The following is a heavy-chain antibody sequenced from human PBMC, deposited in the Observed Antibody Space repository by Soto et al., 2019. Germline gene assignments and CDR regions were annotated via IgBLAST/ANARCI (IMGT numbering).Heavy chain of an antibody. J-gene: IGHJ5*02. V-gene: IGHV3-23*01. Sequence: XXSLRLSCAASRFTFSSYAMSWVRQAPGKGMAWXSAISXSGGSKYYEDXXKGRFNIXXDNSKNTLHLQMNRLRAEDTAVYYCAKDPWFDPWGQGTLVTVSS. CDR2: ISXSGGSK. CDR1: RFTFSSYA. CDR3: AKDPWFDP.